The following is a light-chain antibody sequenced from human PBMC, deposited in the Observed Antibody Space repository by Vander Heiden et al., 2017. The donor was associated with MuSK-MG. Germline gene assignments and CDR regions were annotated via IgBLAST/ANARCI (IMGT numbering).Light chain of an antibody. CDR3: AAWDDSLNGHVV. J-gene: IGLJ2*01. CDR2: RNN. Sequence: QSVLTQPPSASGTPGQGVTNSCSGSSSNIGSYTVNWYQQLPGTAPNLLMYRNNQRPSGVPARFSGSKSGTSASLAISGLQSEDEADYYCAAWDDSLNGHVVFGGGTKLTVL. V-gene: IGLV1-44*01. CDR1: SSNIGSYT.